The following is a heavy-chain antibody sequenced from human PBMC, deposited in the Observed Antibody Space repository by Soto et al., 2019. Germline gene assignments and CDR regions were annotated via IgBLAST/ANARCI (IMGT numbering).Heavy chain of an antibody. J-gene: IGHJ4*02. CDR1: GFTFRDYG. Sequence: QVQLVESGGGVVQPGRSLRLSCVVSGFTFRDYGMHWVRQAPGKGLEWVAVISYDGSNKIYADSVKGRFTISRDNSKNTLYLQMNSLRADDTAVDDCAKGYSNGWYLSGYWGRGYLVTDSS. CDR2: ISYDGSNK. D-gene: IGHD6-19*01. V-gene: IGHV3-30*18. CDR3: AKGYSNGWYLSGY.